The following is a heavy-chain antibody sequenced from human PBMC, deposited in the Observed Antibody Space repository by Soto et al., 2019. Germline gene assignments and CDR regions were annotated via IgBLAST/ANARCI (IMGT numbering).Heavy chain of an antibody. CDR1: GFTFSSYG. CDR3: AKDATYYYDSSGQGHY. J-gene: IGHJ4*02. CDR2: ISYDGSNK. D-gene: IGHD3-22*01. Sequence: QVQLVESGGGVVQPGRSLRLSCAASGFTFSSYGMHWVRQAPGKGLEWVAVISYDGSNKYYADSVKGRFTISRDNSKNTLYLQMNSLRAEDTAVYYCAKDATYYYDSSGQGHYWGQGTLVTVSS. V-gene: IGHV3-30*18.